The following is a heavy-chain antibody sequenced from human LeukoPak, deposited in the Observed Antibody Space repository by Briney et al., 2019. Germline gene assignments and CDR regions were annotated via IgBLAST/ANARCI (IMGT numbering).Heavy chain of an antibody. Sequence: SETLSLTCTVSGGSISSYYWSWIRQPPGKGLEWIGYIYYSGSTNYNPSLKSRVTISVDTSKNQFSLKLSSMTAADTAVYFCARQGLSAAGNFDYWGQGTLVTVSS. CDR2: IYYSGST. J-gene: IGHJ4*02. V-gene: IGHV4-59*08. CDR3: ARQGLSAAGNFDY. D-gene: IGHD6-13*01. CDR1: GGSISSYY.